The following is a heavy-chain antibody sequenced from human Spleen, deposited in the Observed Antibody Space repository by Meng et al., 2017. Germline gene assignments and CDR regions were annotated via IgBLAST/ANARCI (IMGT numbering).Heavy chain of an antibody. D-gene: IGHD2-15*01. CDR1: GFTFSSYA. J-gene: IGHJ4*02. CDR2: IYYSGST. Sequence: ESLKISCAASGFTFSSYALHWVRQPPGKGLEWIGSIYYSGSTYYNPSLKSRVTISVDTSKNQFSLKLSSVTAADTAVYYCARSCSGGSCYFDYWGQGTLVTVSS. CDR3: ARSCSGGSCYFDY. V-gene: IGHV4-39*07.